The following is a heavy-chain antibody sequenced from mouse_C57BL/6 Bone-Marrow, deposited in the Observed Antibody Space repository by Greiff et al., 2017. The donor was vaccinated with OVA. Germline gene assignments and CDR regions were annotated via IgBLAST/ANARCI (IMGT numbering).Heavy chain of an antibody. CDR2: ISGGGGNT. V-gene: IGHV5-9*01. CDR3: ARHYYGSSYLYYFDY. J-gene: IGHJ2*01. Sequence: EVQVVESGGGLVKPGGSLKLSCAASGFTFSSYIMSWVRQTPEKRLEWVATISGGGGNTYYPDSVKGRFTISRDNAKNTLYLQMSSLRSEDTALYYCARHYYGSSYLYYFDYWGQGTTLTVSS. CDR1: GFTFSSYI. D-gene: IGHD1-1*01.